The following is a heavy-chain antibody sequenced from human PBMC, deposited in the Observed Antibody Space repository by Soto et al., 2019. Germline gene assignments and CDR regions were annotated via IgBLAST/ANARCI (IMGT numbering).Heavy chain of an antibody. CDR2: IIPIFGTA. Sequence: QVQLVQSGAEVKKPGSSGKVSCKASGGTFSSYAISWVRQAPGQGLEWMGGIIPIFGTANYAQKFQGRVTITADESTSTAYMELRSLRSEDTAVYYCARAYYYDSSGYVGHDAFDIWGQGTMVTVSS. V-gene: IGHV1-69*01. D-gene: IGHD3-22*01. J-gene: IGHJ3*02. CDR1: GGTFSSYA. CDR3: ARAYYYDSSGYVGHDAFDI.